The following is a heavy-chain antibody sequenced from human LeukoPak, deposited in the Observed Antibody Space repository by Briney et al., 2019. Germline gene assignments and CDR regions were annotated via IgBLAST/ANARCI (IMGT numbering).Heavy chain of an antibody. CDR3: ANSLTDWLTGETDAFDI. D-gene: IGHD1-14*01. J-gene: IGHJ3*02. CDR2: ISYDGSNK. CDR1: GFTFSSYG. V-gene: IGHV3-30*18. Sequence: GGSLRLSCAASGFTFSSYGMHWVRQAPGKGLEWVAVISYDGSNKYYADPVKGRFTISRDNSKNTLYLQMNSLRAEDTAVYYCANSLTDWLTGETDAFDIWGQGTMVTVSS.